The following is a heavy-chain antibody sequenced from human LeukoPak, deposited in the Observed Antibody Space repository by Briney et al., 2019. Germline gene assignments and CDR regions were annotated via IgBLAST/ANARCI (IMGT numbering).Heavy chain of an antibody. Sequence: SETXSLTXXVSGXSISSYYWSWXRXXPGKGXXGIGYIYYSGSTNYNPSLKSRVTISVDTSKKQFSLKLSSVTAADTAVYYCARRIGSYYGMDVWGQGTTVTVSS. CDR3: ARRIGSYYGMDV. CDR2: IYYSGST. D-gene: IGHD1-26*01. V-gene: IGHV4-59*08. CDR1: GXSISSYY. J-gene: IGHJ6*02.